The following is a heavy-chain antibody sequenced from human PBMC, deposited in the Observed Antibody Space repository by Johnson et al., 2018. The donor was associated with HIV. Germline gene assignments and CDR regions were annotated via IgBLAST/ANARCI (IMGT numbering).Heavy chain of an antibody. Sequence: QMQLVESGGGVVQPGRSLRLSCAASGFTFSSYGMHWVRQAPGKGLEWVAVISYDGSNKYYADSVKGRFTISRDNSKNTLYLQMNSLRAEDTAVYYCAKRQGGGAFDIWGQGTMVTVSS. CDR1: GFTFSSYG. D-gene: IGHD2-15*01. V-gene: IGHV3-30*19. CDR2: ISYDGSNK. CDR3: AKRQGGGAFDI. J-gene: IGHJ3*02.